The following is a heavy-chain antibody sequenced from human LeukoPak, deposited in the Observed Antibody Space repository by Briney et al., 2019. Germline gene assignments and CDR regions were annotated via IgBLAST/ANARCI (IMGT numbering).Heavy chain of an antibody. V-gene: IGHV3-23*01. J-gene: IGHJ4*02. Sequence: LPGGSLRLSCAASGFTFSTYAMSWVRQAPGKGLEGVSAISDNGLSTYYADSVKGRFTISRDNSKNTLSLQMSSLRAEDTAVYYCAKARSGGYYDWGQGTLVTVSS. CDR1: GFTFSTYA. CDR3: AKARSGGYYD. CDR2: ISDNGLST. D-gene: IGHD3-22*01.